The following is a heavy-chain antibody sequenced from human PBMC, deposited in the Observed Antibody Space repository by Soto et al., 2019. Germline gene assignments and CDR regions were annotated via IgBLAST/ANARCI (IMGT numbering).Heavy chain of an antibody. J-gene: IGHJ5*02. CDR3: AKGALLMVYNNWFDP. CDR1: GYTFSNYG. D-gene: IGHD2-8*01. CDR2: ISVYRGDT. Sequence: ASVKVSCKASGYTFSNYGMTWVRQAPGQGLEWMGWISVYRGDTNYAQKFQGRVTMTTDTSTRTVYMELRSLTSDDTAVYYCAKGALLMVYNNWFDPWGQGTLVTVSS. V-gene: IGHV1-18*01.